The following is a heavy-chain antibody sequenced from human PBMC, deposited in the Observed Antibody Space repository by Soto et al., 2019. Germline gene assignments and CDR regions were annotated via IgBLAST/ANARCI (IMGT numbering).Heavy chain of an antibody. V-gene: IGHV1-69*06. CDR2: IIPIFGTA. D-gene: IGHD2-21*02. CDR1: GGTFSSYA. Sequence: SVKVSCKASGGTFSSYAISWVRQAPGQGLEWMGGIIPIFGTANYAQKFQGRVTITADKSTSTAYMELSSLRSEDTAVYYCAREWTGCGGDCYPYFDYWGQGTLVTVSS. CDR3: AREWTGCGGDCYPYFDY. J-gene: IGHJ4*02.